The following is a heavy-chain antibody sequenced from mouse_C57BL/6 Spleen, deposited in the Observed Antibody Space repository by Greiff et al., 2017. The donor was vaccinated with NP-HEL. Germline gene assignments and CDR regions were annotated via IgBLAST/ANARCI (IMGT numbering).Heavy chain of an antibody. CDR2: IDPSDSST. V-gene: IGHV1-50*01. CDR1: GYTFTSYW. D-gene: IGHD2-14*01. CDR3: ARCGEYDVFDY. J-gene: IGHJ2*01. Sequence: QVQLQQSGAELVKPGASVKLSCKASGYTFTSYWMQWVKQRPGQGLEWIGEIDPSDSSTNLYQTFKGKATLTVDTSSSTAYMQLSSLTSEDSAVDYCARCGEYDVFDYWGQGTTLTVSS.